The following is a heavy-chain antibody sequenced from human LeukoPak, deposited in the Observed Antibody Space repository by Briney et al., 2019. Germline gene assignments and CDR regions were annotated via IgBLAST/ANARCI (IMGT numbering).Heavy chain of an antibody. CDR1: GFTFGDYA. J-gene: IGHJ4*02. V-gene: IGHV3-49*04. CDR3: TRDRGVLLYCGGDCYLDY. Sequence: GGSLRLSCTASGFTFGDYAMSWVRQAPGRGLEWVGFIRSKAYGGTTEYAASVKGRFTISRDDSKSIAYLQMNSLKTEDTAVYYCTRDRGVLLYCGGDCYLDYWGQGTLVTVSS. D-gene: IGHD2-21*02. CDR2: IRSKAYGGTT.